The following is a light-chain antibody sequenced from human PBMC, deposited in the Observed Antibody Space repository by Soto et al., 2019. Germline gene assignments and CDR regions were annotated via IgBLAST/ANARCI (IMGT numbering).Light chain of an antibody. CDR2: DAS. V-gene: IGKV3-11*01. J-gene: IGKJ1*01. CDR1: QSVSSY. CDR3: QQYDNWPQT. Sequence: EIVLTQSPATLSLSPWERATLSCRASQSVSSYLAWYQQKPGQAPRLLIYDASNRATGIPARFSGSGSGTDFTLTISSLEPEDFAVYYCQQYDNWPQTFGQGTKVDIK.